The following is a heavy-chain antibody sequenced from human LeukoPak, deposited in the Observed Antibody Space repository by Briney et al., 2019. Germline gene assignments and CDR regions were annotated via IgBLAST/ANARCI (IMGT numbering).Heavy chain of an antibody. J-gene: IGHJ4*02. D-gene: IGHD1-14*01. V-gene: IGHV4-59*08. CDR2: IYYSGST. CDR3: ARRSPITPNYFDY. Sequence: SETLSLTCTVSGGSISSYYWSWIRQPPGKGLEWIGYIYYSGSTNHNPSLKSRVTISVDASKNQFSLKLSSVTAADTAMYYCARRSPITPNYFDYWGQGTLVTVSS. CDR1: GGSISSYY.